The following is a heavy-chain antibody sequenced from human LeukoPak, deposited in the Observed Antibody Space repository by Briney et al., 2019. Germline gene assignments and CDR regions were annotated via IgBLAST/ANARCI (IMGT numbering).Heavy chain of an antibody. D-gene: IGHD2-2*01. V-gene: IGHV3-48*03. CDR2: ISSSGSTI. Sequence: PGGSQRLSCAASGFTFSSYEMNWVRQAPGKGLEWVSYISSSGSTIYYADSVKGQFTISRDNAKNSLYLQMNSLRAEDTAVYYCARVGELVPAPHYYYGMDVWGKGTTVTVSS. J-gene: IGHJ6*04. CDR3: ARVGELVPAPHYYYGMDV. CDR1: GFTFSSYE.